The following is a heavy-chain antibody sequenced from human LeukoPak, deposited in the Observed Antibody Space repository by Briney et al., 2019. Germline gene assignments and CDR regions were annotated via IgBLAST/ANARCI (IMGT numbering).Heavy chain of an antibody. Sequence: GGSLRLSCAASGFTFSNAWMSWVRQAPGKGLEWVGRIKSKTDGGTTDYAAPVKGRFTISRDDSKNTLYLQMNSLKTEDTAVYYCTTDPLSSGWYGTYYYYYGMDVWGQGTTVTVSS. V-gene: IGHV3-15*01. CDR3: TTDPLSSGWYGTYYYYYGMDV. CDR2: IKSKTDGGTT. J-gene: IGHJ6*02. D-gene: IGHD6-19*01. CDR1: GFTFSNAW.